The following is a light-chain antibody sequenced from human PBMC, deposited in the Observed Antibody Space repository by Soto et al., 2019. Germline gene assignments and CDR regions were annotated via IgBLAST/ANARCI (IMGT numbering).Light chain of an antibody. CDR3: QQYDRSPRT. CDR1: QSVSSY. J-gene: IGKJ1*01. V-gene: IGKV3-11*01. CDR2: GAF. Sequence: EIVLTQSPATLSLSPGERATLSCRASQSVSSYLAWYQQKPGQAPRLLVYGAFNRATGIPARFSGSGSGTDFTLSISSLEPEDFAVYYCQQYDRSPRTFGQGTKVDIK.